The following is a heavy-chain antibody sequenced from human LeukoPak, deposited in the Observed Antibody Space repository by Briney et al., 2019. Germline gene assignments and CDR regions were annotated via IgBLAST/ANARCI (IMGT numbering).Heavy chain of an antibody. CDR2: IYYSGST. D-gene: IGHD3-22*01. V-gene: IGHV4-59*01. Sequence: KPSETLSLTCTVSGGSISSYYWSWIRQPPGKGLEWIGYIYYSGSTNYNPSLKSRVTISVDTSKNQFSLKLSSVTAADTAVYYCARDYPGYYLGMDVWGQGTTVTVSS. J-gene: IGHJ6*02. CDR1: GGSISSYY. CDR3: ARDYPGYYLGMDV.